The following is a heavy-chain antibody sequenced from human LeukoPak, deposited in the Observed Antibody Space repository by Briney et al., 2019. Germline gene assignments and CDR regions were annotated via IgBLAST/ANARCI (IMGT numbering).Heavy chain of an antibody. Sequence: GGSLRLSCAASGFTFSSYSMNWVRQAPGKGLEWVSYISSGSSTIYYADSVKGRFTISRDNAKNSLYLQMNSLRAEDTAVYYCARDSGTVTYYYGMDVWGQGTTVTVSS. J-gene: IGHJ6*02. V-gene: IGHV3-48*04. CDR3: ARDSGTVTYYYGMDV. CDR1: GFTFSSYS. CDR2: ISSGSSTI. D-gene: IGHD4-17*01.